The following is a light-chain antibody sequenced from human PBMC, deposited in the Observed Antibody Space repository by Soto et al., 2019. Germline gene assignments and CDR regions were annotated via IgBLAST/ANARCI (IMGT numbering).Light chain of an antibody. CDR3: QQYGSSPQIT. CDR2: AAS. J-gene: IGKJ5*01. CDR1: QSISSY. Sequence: DIQMTQSPSSLSASVGDRVTITCRASQSISSYLNWYQQIPGKAPKLLIYAASSLQSGVPSRFSGSGSGTDFTLTISRLEPEDFAVYYCQQYGSSPQITFGQGTRLEIK. V-gene: IGKV1-39*01.